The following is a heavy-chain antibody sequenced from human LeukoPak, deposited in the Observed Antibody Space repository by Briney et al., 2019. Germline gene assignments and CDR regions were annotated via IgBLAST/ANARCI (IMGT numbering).Heavy chain of an antibody. J-gene: IGHJ4*02. V-gene: IGHV1-18*04. CDR1: GYTFIAYY. CDR3: ARVRGSTQDY. Sequence: ASVKVSCKASGYTFIAYYMHWVRQAPGHGLEWMGWINGNNGNTNYAQKLQGRVAVTTDTSTSTAYMELRSLRSDDTAVYYCARVRGSTQDYWGQGTLVTVSS. D-gene: IGHD1-26*01. CDR2: INGNNGNT.